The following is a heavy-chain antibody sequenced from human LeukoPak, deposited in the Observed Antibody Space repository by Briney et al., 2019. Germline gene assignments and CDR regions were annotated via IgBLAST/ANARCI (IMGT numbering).Heavy chain of an antibody. Sequence: SVKVSCKASGFTFTSSAMQWVRQARGQRLEWIGWIVVGSGNTNYAQKFQERVSITRDMSTSTAYMELSSLRSEDTAVYYCAAEDFWSGGVTSYWGQGTLVTVSS. J-gene: IGHJ4*02. CDR2: IVVGSGNT. CDR1: GFTFTSSA. V-gene: IGHV1-58*02. D-gene: IGHD3-3*01. CDR3: AAEDFWSGGVTSY.